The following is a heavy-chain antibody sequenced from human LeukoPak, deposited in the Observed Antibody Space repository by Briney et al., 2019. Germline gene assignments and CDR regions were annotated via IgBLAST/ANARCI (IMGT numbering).Heavy chain of an antibody. V-gene: IGHV4-34*01. CDR3: ARGPVALPNDRLSLFFDF. J-gene: IGHJ5*01. Sequence: PSETLSLTCAVYGASFNTYYWTWIRQSPDKGLEWIGEVKHDGDTNVNPSLGSRVVMSVDASKNQFSLKMTSVTAADTAIYFCARGPVALPNDRLSLFFDFWGQGTLVTVSS. CDR2: VKHDGDT. D-gene: IGHD2-8*01. CDR1: GASFNTYY.